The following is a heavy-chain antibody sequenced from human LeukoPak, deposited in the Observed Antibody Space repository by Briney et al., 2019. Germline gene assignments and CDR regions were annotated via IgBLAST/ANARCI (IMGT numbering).Heavy chain of an antibody. CDR1: GFTFSSFA. V-gene: IGHV3-23*01. CDR3: AREVCSSTSCPLSYYYYGMDV. J-gene: IGHJ6*02. CDR2: ISGSGAST. D-gene: IGHD2-2*01. Sequence: PGGSLRLSCTASGFTFSSFAMSWVRQAPGKGLEWVSGISGSGASTYYADSVKGRFTISRDNSKNTLYLQMNSLRAEDTAVYYCAREVCSSTSCPLSYYYYGMDVWGQGTTVTVSS.